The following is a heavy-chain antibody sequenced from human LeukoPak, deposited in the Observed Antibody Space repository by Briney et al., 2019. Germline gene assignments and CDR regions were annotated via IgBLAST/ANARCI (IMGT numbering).Heavy chain of an antibody. Sequence: GGSLRLSCAPSGFTFSTYWMSWVSQAQGKGVEWGANIKQDGSETYYADSVKGRFTIFRDNAKNSLYLQMDSLRVEDTAVYYCANGDGFDYWGQGTLVIVSS. CDR2: IKQDGSET. D-gene: IGHD5-24*01. CDR3: ANGDGFDY. J-gene: IGHJ4*02. CDR1: GFTFSTYW. V-gene: IGHV3-7*01.